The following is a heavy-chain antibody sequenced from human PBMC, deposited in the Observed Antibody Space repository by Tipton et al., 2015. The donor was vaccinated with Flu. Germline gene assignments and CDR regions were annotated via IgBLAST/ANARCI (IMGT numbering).Heavy chain of an antibody. CDR3: ARIQGGYYGSESYDT. CDR1: GGSISSYY. J-gene: IGHJ5*02. Sequence: TLSLTCSVSGGSISSYYWSWIRQPPGKRLEWIGYVFYTGSTDYNPSLKSRVTISVDTSKNQFSLELISVTAADTAVYYCARIQGGYYGSESYDTWGQGMLVTVSS. D-gene: IGHD3-10*01. V-gene: IGHV4-59*01. CDR2: VFYTGST.